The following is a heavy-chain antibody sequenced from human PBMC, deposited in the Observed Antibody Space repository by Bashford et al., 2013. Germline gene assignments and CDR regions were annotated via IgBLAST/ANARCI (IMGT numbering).Heavy chain of an antibody. CDR1: GGSISSSSYY. D-gene: IGHD3-22*01. CDR2: IYYSGST. J-gene: IGHJ4*02. V-gene: IGHV4-39*07. CDR3: ARDGGYYYG. Sequence: SSETLSLTCTVSGGSISSSSYYWGWIRQPPGKGLEWIGSIYYSGSTYYNPSLKSRVTISVDTSKNQFSLKLSSVTAADTAVYYCARDGGYYYGWGQGNPGHRLL.